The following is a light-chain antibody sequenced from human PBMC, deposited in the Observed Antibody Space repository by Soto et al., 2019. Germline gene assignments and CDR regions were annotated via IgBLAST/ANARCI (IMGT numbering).Light chain of an antibody. V-gene: IGKV3-11*01. Sequence: EIVLTQSPATLSLSPGERATLSCRASQSVSSFLAWYQQKLGQAPRLLIYDESKRATGIPARFSGSGSRTDFTLTISSLEPEDFAVYYCQQRSDWPWTFGQGTKVEIK. CDR3: QQRSDWPWT. CDR1: QSVSSF. J-gene: IGKJ1*01. CDR2: DES.